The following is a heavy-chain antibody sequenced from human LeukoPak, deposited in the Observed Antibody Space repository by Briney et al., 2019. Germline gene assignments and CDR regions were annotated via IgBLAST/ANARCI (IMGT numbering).Heavy chain of an antibody. CDR2: ISSSSSYI. V-gene: IGHV3-21*01. CDR3: ARGGSSSWTKTDY. Sequence: GGSLRPSCAASGFTFSSYSMNWVRQAPGKGLEWVPSISSSSSYIYYADSVKGRFTISRDNAKNSLYLQMNSLRAEDTAVYYSARGGSSSWTKTDYWGQGTLVTVSS. CDR1: GFTFSSYS. J-gene: IGHJ4*02. D-gene: IGHD6-13*01.